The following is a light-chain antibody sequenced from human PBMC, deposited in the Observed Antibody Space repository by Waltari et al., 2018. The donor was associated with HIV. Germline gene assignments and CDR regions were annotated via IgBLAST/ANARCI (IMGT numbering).Light chain of an antibody. V-gene: IGLV2-14*01. Sequence: QSALTQPASVSGSPGQSITISCTGTSSDVGGYNYLSWYQQHPGKVPKLMIYEVSNRSSGVSNRFSASKSGNTASLTISGLQAEDEAEYYCSSYTSRNTLVFGGGTKLTVL. CDR1: SSDVGGYNY. CDR2: EVS. J-gene: IGLJ3*02. CDR3: SSYTSRNTLV.